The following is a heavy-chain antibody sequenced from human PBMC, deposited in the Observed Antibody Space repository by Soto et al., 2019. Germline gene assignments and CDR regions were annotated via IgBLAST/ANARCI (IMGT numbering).Heavy chain of an antibody. CDR2: IKEDGSEK. CDR1: GFTFSSYL. Sequence: GGSLRLSCAASGFTFSSYLMSWVRQSPGKGLEWVANIKEDGSEKYYVDSVKGRFTISRDNAKNSLYLQMNSLRAEDTAVYYCARLYDSSGYYYVWYFDYWGQGTLVTV. J-gene: IGHJ4*02. V-gene: IGHV3-7*01. CDR3: ARLYDSSGYYYVWYFDY. D-gene: IGHD3-22*01.